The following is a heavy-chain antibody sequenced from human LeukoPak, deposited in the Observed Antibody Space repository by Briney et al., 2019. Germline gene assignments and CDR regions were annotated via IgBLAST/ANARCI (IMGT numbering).Heavy chain of an antibody. J-gene: IGHJ4*02. CDR3: ARGQRPSGYDDGVFDF. Sequence: ASVKVSCKTSGYTFSSYGISWVRQAPGQGLEWMGWISADNGNTRYGQKVQGRATMTTDTSTSTAYMEVRRLRYDDTAVYYCARGQRPSGYDDGVFDFWGQGTLVTVSS. V-gene: IGHV1-18*01. D-gene: IGHD5-12*01. CDR1: GYTFSSYG. CDR2: ISADNGNT.